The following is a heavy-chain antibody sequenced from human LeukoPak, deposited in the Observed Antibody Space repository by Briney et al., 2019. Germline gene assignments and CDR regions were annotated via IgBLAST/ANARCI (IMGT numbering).Heavy chain of an antibody. CDR2: INPNSGGT. Sequence: GASVKVSCKASGYTFTGYYMHWVRQAPGQGLEWMGWINPNSGGTNYAQKLQGRVTMTTDTSTSTAYMELRSLRSDDTAVYYCARFISSSWYSDYYYYMDVWGKGTTVTVSS. V-gene: IGHV1-2*02. J-gene: IGHJ6*03. D-gene: IGHD6-13*01. CDR1: GYTFTGYY. CDR3: ARFISSSWYSDYYYYMDV.